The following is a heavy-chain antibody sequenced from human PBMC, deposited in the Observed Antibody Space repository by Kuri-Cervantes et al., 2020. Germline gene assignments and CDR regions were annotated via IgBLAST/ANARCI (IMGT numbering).Heavy chain of an antibody. D-gene: IGHD1-14*01. CDR3: ARPRYPGLLTGAFDI. CDR1: GYTFTSYG. J-gene: IGHJ3*02. V-gene: IGHV1-18*01. Sequence: ASVKVSCKASGYTFTSYGISWVRQAPGQGLEWMGWISAYNGDTNYAQKLQGRVTMTTDTSTSTAYMELSSLRSEDTAVYYCARPRYPGLLTGAFDIWGQGTMVTVSS. CDR2: ISAYNGDT.